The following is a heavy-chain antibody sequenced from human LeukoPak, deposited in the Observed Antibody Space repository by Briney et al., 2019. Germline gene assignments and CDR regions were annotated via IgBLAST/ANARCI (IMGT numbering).Heavy chain of an antibody. CDR2: ISDTGRLS. D-gene: IGHD5-24*01. J-gene: IGHJ5*02. CDR3: AKGGLRDSYSYAS. V-gene: IGHV3-23*01. Sequence: PGGSLRLSCAASGFTFSSSAMSWVRQAPGKGLEWVAAISDTGRLSYCADSVNGRFTISRDNSKNTLSLQMNSLRAADTAVYYCAKGGLRDSYSYASWGQGTLTTVSS. CDR1: GFTFSSSA.